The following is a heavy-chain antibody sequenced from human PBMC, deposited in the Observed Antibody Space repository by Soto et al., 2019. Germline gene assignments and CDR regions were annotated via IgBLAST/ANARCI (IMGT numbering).Heavy chain of an antibody. CDR1: GFPFNSYT. Sequence: GGSLRLSCAASGFPFNSYTMNWVRQAPGKGLEWVSAISNTGVTTFYADSVRGRFTISRDNSKNTLYLQMNSLRAEDTAVYFCAKDKTGVRGGYYYYGVDVWGQGTTVTVSS. CDR2: ISNTGVTT. J-gene: IGHJ6*02. V-gene: IGHV3-23*01. D-gene: IGHD1-1*01. CDR3: AKDKTGVRGGYYYYGVDV.